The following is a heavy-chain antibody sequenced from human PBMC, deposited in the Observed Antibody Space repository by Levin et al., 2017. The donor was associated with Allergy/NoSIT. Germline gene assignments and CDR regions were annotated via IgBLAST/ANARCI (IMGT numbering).Heavy chain of an antibody. V-gene: IGHV3-48*03. CDR3: AREYTSSSGREFDI. Sequence: QPGGSLRLSCVASGFTFSSYEMNWVRQAPGKGLQWVSYISTRGTPIYYADSVKGRFTISRDNAKNSLYLQMNSLRDEDTAVYYCAREYTSSSGREFDIWGQGTVVTVSS. J-gene: IGHJ3*02. CDR2: ISTRGTPI. D-gene: IGHD6-6*01. CDR1: GFTFSSYE.